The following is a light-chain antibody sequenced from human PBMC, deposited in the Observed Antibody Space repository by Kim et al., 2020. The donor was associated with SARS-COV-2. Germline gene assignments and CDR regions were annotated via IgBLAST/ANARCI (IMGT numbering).Light chain of an antibody. CDR1: SGHSSYA. V-gene: IGLV4-69*01. CDR3: QTWGTGGVWV. J-gene: IGLJ3*02. CDR2: LNSDGSH. Sequence: QLVLTQSPSAPASLGASVKLTCTLSSGHSSYAIAWHQQQPEKGPRYLMKLNSDGSHSKGDGIPDRFSGSSSGAERYLTISSLQSEDEADYYCQTWGTGGVWVFGGGTKVTVL.